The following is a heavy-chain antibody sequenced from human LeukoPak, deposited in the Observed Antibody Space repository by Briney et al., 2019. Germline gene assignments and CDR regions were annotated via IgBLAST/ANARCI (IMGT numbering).Heavy chain of an antibody. CDR1: GFTFNDFY. CDR3: TRLWGDCGGDCCSHDY. V-gene: IGHV3-11*03. D-gene: IGHD2-21*02. CDR2: IGRSTSDI. J-gene: IGHJ4*02. Sequence: GGSLRLSCAASGFTFNDFYVNWIRQAPGKGLEYVSYIGRSTSDINYADSVRGRVTISRDNAKNTAYLQMNSLRTEDTAVYYCTRLWGDCGGDCCSHDYWGQGALVTVSS.